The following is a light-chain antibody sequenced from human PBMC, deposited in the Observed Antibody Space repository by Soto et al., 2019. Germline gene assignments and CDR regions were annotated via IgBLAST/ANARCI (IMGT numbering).Light chain of an antibody. CDR2: GAS. CDR3: QQYYGTPRT. V-gene: IGKV3-15*01. Sequence: EIVMTQSPPTLSVSPGARVPLSCRASEGVGSNLAWYTHKPGQAPRIVVFGASTRAAGVPPRFSGSGSGTDFTLTISSLQPEDVAVYYCQQYYGTPRTFGQGTKVDIK. CDR1: EGVGSN. J-gene: IGKJ1*01.